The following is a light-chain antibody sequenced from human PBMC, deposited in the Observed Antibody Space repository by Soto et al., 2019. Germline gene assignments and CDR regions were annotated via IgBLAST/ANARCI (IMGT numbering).Light chain of an antibody. Sequence: QSALTQPASVSGSPGQSITISCPGTSSDVGGYNNVSWYQQHPGKAPKLMIYEVSNRPSGVSNRFSGSKSGNTASLTISGLQAEDEADYYCSSYTSSSTYVFGTGTKFTVL. CDR3: SSYTSSSTYV. J-gene: IGLJ1*01. CDR2: EVS. CDR1: SSDVGGYNN. V-gene: IGLV2-14*01.